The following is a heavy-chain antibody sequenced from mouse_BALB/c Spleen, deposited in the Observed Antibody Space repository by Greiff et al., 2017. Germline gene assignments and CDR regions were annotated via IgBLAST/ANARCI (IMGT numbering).Heavy chain of an antibody. D-gene: IGHD2-1*01. Sequence: EVQLVESGGGLVQPGGSRKLSCAASGFTFSSFGMHWVRQAPEKGLEWVAYISSGSSTIYYADTVKGRFTISRDNPKNTLFLQMTSLRSEDTAMYYCARLGWGNYPYAMDYWGQGTSVTVSA. CDR1: GFTFSSFG. CDR3: ARLGWGNYPYAMDY. V-gene: IGHV5-17*02. J-gene: IGHJ4*01. CDR2: ISSGSSTI.